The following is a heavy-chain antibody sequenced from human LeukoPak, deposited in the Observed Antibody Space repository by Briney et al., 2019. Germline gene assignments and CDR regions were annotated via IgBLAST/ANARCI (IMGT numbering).Heavy chain of an antibody. Sequence: PSETLSLTCTVSGGSISSYYWSWIRQPPGKGLEWIGYIYYSGSTNYNPSLKSRVTISVDTSKNQFSLKLSSVTAADTAVYYCARGPDSSGYTYFDYWGQGTLVTVSS. J-gene: IGHJ4*02. D-gene: IGHD3-22*01. V-gene: IGHV4-59*01. CDR1: GGSISSYY. CDR3: ARGPDSSGYTYFDY. CDR2: IYYSGST.